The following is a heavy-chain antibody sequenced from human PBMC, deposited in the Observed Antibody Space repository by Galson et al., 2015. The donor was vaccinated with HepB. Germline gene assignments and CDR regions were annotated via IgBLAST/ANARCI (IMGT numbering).Heavy chain of an antibody. V-gene: IGHV4-39*01. CDR1: GGSISSSSYY. D-gene: IGHD3-3*01. Sequence: SETLSLTCTVSGGSISSSSYYWGWIRQPPGKGLEWIGSIYYSGSTYYNPSLKSRVTISVDTSKNQFSLKLSSVTAADTAVYYCARHGGITIFGVYYYYYMDVWGKGTTVTVSS. CDR2: IYYSGST. J-gene: IGHJ6*03. CDR3: ARHGGITIFGVYYYYYMDV.